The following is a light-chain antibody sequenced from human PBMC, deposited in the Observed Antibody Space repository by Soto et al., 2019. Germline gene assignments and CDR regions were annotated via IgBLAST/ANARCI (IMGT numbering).Light chain of an antibody. CDR2: KAS. CDR1: QTISSW. V-gene: IGKV1-5*03. CDR3: QHYNSYSEA. Sequence: DIQMTQSPSTLSGSVGDRFNITCRASQTISSWLAWYQQKPGKAPKLLIYKASTLKSGVPSRFSGSGSGTEFTLTISSLQPDDFATYYCQHYNSYSEAFGQGTKVDIK. J-gene: IGKJ1*01.